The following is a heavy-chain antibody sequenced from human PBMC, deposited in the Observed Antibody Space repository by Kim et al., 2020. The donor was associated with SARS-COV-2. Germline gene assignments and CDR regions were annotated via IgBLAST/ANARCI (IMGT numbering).Heavy chain of an antibody. CDR3: AKDRGCIPTAGAFDS. J-gene: IGHJ4*02. V-gene: IGHV3-9*01. Sequence: ASVNGRFTISRDNAKNSLYLQMSSLSADDTALYYCAKDRGCIPTAGAFDSWGQGTLVSVSS. D-gene: IGHD6-13*01.